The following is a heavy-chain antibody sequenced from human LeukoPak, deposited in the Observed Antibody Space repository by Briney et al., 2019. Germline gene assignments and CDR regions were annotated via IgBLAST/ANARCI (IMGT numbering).Heavy chain of an antibody. CDR3: ATNEWSGYYFEY. CDR2: IYSSGST. V-gene: IGHV4-39*01. CDR1: GGSISSSSYY. Sequence: SETLSLTCTVSGGSISSSSYYWGWIRQPPGKGLVWIGSIYSSGSTYYNPSLKSRVTISVDTSKNQFSLKLSSVTAADTAVYYCATNEWSGYYFEYWGQGTLVPVSS. D-gene: IGHD3-3*01. J-gene: IGHJ4*02.